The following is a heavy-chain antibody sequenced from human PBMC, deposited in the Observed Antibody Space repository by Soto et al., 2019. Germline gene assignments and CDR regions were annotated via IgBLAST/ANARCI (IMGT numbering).Heavy chain of an antibody. D-gene: IGHD3-3*01. V-gene: IGHV1-69*06. CDR3: ARKLRLYYGMDV. CDR1: GGTFSSYT. J-gene: IGHJ6*02. Sequence: ASVKVSCKASGGTFSSYTVYWVRQAPGQGLEWMGGIIPFFGTSNYAQNFQDRITLTADKSTGTAYMELSSLRYEDTAVYHCARKLRLYYGMDVWGQGTTVTVSS. CDR2: IIPFFGTS.